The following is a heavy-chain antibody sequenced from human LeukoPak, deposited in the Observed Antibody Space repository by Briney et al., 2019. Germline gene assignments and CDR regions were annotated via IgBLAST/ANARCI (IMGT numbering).Heavy chain of an antibody. V-gene: IGHV3-30*04. CDR3: ARDLGYSSGWYGGSYYFDY. CDR1: GFTFSSYA. CDR2: ISYDGSNK. Sequence: PGGSLRLSCAASGFTFSSYAMHWVRQAPGKGLEWVAVISYDGSNKYYADSVKGRFTISRDNSKNTLYLQMNSLRAEDTAVYYCARDLGYSSGWYGGSYYFDYWGQGTLVTVSS. J-gene: IGHJ4*02. D-gene: IGHD6-19*01.